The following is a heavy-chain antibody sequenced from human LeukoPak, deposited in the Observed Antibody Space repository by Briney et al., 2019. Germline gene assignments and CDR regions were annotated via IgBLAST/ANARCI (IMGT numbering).Heavy chain of an antibody. D-gene: IGHD1-26*01. J-gene: IGHJ4*02. CDR1: GFTFSDYG. CDR2: ISYDGSNE. Sequence: PGGSLRLSCAASGFTFSDYGMHWVRQAPGKGLEWVAVISYDGSNENYADSVKGRFTISRDNSRDTLYLEMNSLRTEDTAVYYCAKIPQGGTAGTYFDYWGQGTLVTVSS. V-gene: IGHV3-30*18. CDR3: AKIPQGGTAGTYFDY.